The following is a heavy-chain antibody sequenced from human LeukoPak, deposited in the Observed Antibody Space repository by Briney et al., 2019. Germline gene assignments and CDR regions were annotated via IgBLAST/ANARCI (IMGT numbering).Heavy chain of an antibody. J-gene: IGHJ5*02. CDR1: GGSFSGYY. CDR3: ARGQGSYCSSTSCGRANWFDP. CDR2: INHSGST. D-gene: IGHD2-2*01. Sequence: SETLSLTCAVYGGSFSGYYWSWIRQPPGKGLEWIGEINHSGSTNYNPSLKSRGTISVDTSKNQFSLKLSSVTAADTAVYYCARGQGSYCSSTSCGRANWFDPWGQGTLVIVSS. V-gene: IGHV4-34*01.